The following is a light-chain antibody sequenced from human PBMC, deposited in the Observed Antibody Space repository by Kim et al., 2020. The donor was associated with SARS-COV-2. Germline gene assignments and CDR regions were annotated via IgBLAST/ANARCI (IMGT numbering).Light chain of an antibody. CDR1: SSDIGRNT. CDR2: SNS. V-gene: IGLV1-44*01. J-gene: IGLJ3*02. CDR3: ASWDDSLSGWV. Sequence: GQRVTISCSGSSSDIGRNTVTWYQQFPGTTPRLLIYSNSQRPSGVPDRFSGSKSGTSASLAISGLQSEDEADYYCASWDDSLSGWVFGGGTQLTVL.